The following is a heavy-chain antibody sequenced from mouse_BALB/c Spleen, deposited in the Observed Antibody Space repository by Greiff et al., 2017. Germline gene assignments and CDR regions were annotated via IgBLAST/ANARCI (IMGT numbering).Heavy chain of an antibody. D-gene: IGHD1-1*01. CDR1: GYTFTSYV. CDR3: ASYRVYYYGSYYAMDY. Sequence: EVQLQQSGPELVKPGASVKMSCKASGYTFTSYVMHWVKQKPGQGLEWIGMIDPSNSETRLNQKFKDKATLNVDKSSNTAYMQLSSLTSEDSAVYYCASYRVYYYGSYYAMDYWGQGTSVTVSS. CDR2: IDPSNSET. J-gene: IGHJ4*01. V-gene: IGHV1-14*01.